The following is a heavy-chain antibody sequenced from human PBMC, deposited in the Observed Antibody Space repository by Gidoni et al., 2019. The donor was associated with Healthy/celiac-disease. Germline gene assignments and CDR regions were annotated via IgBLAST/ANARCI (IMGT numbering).Heavy chain of an antibody. Sequence: QVQLQQWGAGLLKPSATLSLTCAVYGGSFSGYYWSWIRQPPGKGLEWIGEINHSGSTNYNPSLKSRVTISVDTSKNQFSLKLSAVTAADTAVYYCARGPYSGSYHYFDYWGQGTLVTVSS. V-gene: IGHV4-34*01. D-gene: IGHD1-26*01. CDR2: INHSGST. CDR3: ARGPYSGSYHYFDY. J-gene: IGHJ4*02. CDR1: GGSFSGYY.